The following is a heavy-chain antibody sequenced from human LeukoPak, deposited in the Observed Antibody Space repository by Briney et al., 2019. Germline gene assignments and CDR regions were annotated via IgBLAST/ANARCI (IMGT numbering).Heavy chain of an antibody. D-gene: IGHD2-15*01. Sequence: PGGSLRLSCAASGFTFKLYWMHWVRQVPGKRPVWVSRINDDGSDTVYADPVRGRFTISRDDAKNTVYLQMNNLRAEDTAVYHCVRGGPSTWSWGQGTLVTVSS. J-gene: IGHJ5*02. CDR3: VRGGPSTWS. CDR1: GFTFKLYW. CDR2: INDDGSDT. V-gene: IGHV3-74*01.